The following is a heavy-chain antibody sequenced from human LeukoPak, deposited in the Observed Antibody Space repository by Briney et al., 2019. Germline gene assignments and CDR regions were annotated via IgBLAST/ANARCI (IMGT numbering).Heavy chain of an antibody. V-gene: IGHV4-30-2*01. J-gene: IGHJ4*02. D-gene: IGHD6-19*01. CDR2: ISHSGNT. CDR3: ASISSSGWYFAGY. Sequence: SETLSLTCTVSGGSISSGGYYWSWIRQPPGKGLEWIGYISHSGNTYYNPSLKSRVTISVDRSKNQFSLKLSSVTAADTAVYYCASISSSGWYFAGYWGQGTLVTVSS. CDR1: GGSISSGGYY.